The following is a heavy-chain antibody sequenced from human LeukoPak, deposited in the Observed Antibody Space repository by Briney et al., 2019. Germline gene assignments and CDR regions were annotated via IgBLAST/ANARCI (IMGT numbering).Heavy chain of an antibody. V-gene: IGHV4-61*01. CDR1: GGSVSSGSYY. J-gene: IGHJ4*02. CDR2: IYYSGST. CDR3: ARALFDVVVPAAIDY. D-gene: IGHD2-2*01. Sequence: SETLSLTCTVSGGSVSSGSYYWSWIRQPPGKGLEWIGYIYYSGSTNYNPSLKTRVTISVDTSKNQFSLKLSSVTAADTAVYYCARALFDVVVPAAIDYWGQGTLVTVSS.